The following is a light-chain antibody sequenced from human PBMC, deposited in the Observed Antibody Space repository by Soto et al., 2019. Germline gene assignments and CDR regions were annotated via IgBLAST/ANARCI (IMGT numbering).Light chain of an antibody. Sequence: ESLLTQSPGTLSLSPGERSKVFYVASQSIISNYLAWYQQRPGQAPRLLIYAASSRATGIPDRFSGSWSVTDFTLTLSRLGIEYFAVYYCQQYGYSPRTFGQGTKVDIK. CDR1: QSIISNY. V-gene: IGKV3-20*01. CDR3: QQYGYSPRT. CDR2: AAS. J-gene: IGKJ1*01.